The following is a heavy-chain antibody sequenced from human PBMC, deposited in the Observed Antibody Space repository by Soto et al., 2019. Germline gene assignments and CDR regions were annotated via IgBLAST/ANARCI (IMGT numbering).Heavy chain of an antibody. V-gene: IGHV4-31*03. D-gene: IGHD6-6*01. CDR1: GGSISSGGYY. Sequence: LSLTCTVSGGSISSGGYYLSWIRQHPGKGLEWIGYIYYSGSTYYNPSLKSRVTISVDTSKNQFSLKLSSVTAADTAVYYCARRSIAARLGYYYYGMDVWGQGTTVTVSS. J-gene: IGHJ6*02. CDR3: ARRSIAARLGYYYYGMDV. CDR2: IYYSGST.